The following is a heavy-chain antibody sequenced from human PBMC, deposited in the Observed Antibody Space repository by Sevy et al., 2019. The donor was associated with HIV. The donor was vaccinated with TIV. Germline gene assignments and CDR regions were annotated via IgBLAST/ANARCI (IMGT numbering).Heavy chain of an antibody. J-gene: IGHJ4*02. D-gene: IGHD3-3*01. Sequence: GGSLRLSCAASGFTFSSYAMHWVRQAPGKGLEWVAVISYDGSNKYYADSVQGRFTISRDNSKNTTYLQMNSLRAEDTAVYYCARGVYRGVTIFGVVTGFDYWGQGTLVTVSS. CDR2: ISYDGSNK. CDR3: ARGVYRGVTIFGVVTGFDY. CDR1: GFTFSSYA. V-gene: IGHV3-30*04.